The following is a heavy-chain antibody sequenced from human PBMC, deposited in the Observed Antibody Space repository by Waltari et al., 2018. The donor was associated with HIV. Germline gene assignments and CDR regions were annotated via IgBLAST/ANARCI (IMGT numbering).Heavy chain of an antibody. CDR2: IYYSGST. V-gene: IGHV4-59*01. Sequence: QVRLQESGPGLVKPSETLSLTCTVSGGSINTYYWTWIRQPPGKGLEWIGYIYYSGSTDNNPSLKSRVTMSVDTSKKQFSLKLNSVTAADTAVYYCARLGHDCGDFCFDYWGQGTLVTVSS. CDR1: GGSINTYY. J-gene: IGHJ4*02. D-gene: IGHD4-17*01. CDR3: ARLGHDCGDFCFDY.